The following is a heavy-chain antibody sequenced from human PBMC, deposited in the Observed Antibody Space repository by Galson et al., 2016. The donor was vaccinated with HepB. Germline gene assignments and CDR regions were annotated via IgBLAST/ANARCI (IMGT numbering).Heavy chain of an antibody. D-gene: IGHD2-21*02. CDR1: GYSFMFYW. V-gene: IGHV5-51*01. J-gene: IGHJ4*02. CDR3: AKQRGGGANWGGACFSGV. Sequence: QSGAEVKKPGESLKISCKGSGYSFMFYWIAWVRQVPGKGLEWMGFIYPADSETRYSPSFQGQVTFLVDKSINTAYLQWSSLKASDTAMYYCAKQRGGGANWGGACFSGVWGQGTLFTVSS. CDR2: IYPADSET.